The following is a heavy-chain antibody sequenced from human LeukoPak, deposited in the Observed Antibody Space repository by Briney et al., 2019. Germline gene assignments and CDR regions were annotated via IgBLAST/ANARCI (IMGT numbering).Heavy chain of an antibody. CDR3: AGAGDAFDI. D-gene: IGHD1-14*01. Sequence: SETLSLTCTVSGGSISSYYWSWIRQPPGKGLEWIGYIYYSGSTNYNPSLKSRVTISVDTSKNQFPLKLSSVTAADTAVYYCAGAGDAFDIWGQGTMVTVSS. CDR2: IYYSGST. J-gene: IGHJ3*02. V-gene: IGHV4-59*01. CDR1: GGSISSYY.